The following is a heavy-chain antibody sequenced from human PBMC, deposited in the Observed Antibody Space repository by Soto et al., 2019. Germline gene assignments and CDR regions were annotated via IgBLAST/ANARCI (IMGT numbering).Heavy chain of an antibody. J-gene: IGHJ5*01. CDR2: INHSGRV. CDR3: STRAYDPKGYYRFDP. Sequence: PSETLSLTCAVYGGSFSGHSWTWIRQSPGKGLEWIGDINHSGRVNYSPSLKSRVTISLDTPKNQFSLTLSAVAAADTAMYYCSTRAYDPKGYYRFDPWGQGTLVTLSS. V-gene: IGHV4-34*01. D-gene: IGHD3-3*01. CDR1: GGSFSGHS.